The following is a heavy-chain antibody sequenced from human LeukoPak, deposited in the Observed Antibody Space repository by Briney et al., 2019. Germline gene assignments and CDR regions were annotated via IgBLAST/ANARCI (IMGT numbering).Heavy chain of an antibody. V-gene: IGHV4-39*01. J-gene: IGHJ5*02. D-gene: IGHD4-23*01. CDR2: MYYSGST. Sequence: NTSETLSLTCTVSGGSISSSSYYWGWIRQPPGKGLEWIGSMYYSGSTYYNPSLKSRVTISVDTSKNQFSLRLSSVTAADTAVYYCARQDYWTDGGPFWFDPWGQGTLVTVSS. CDR1: GGSISSSSYY. CDR3: ARQDYWTDGGPFWFDP.